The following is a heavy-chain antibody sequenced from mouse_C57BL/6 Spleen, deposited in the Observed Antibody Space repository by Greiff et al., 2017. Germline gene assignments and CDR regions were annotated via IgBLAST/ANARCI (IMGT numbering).Heavy chain of an antibody. CDR2: IYPGSGST. J-gene: IGHJ4*01. CDR3: ASTGLYAMDY. CDR1: GYTFTSYW. Sequence: KQPGAELVKPGASVKMSCKASGYTFTSYWITWVKQRPGQGLEWIGDIYPGSGSTNYNEKFKSKATLTVDTSSSTAYMQLSSLTSEDSAVYYCASTGLYAMDYWGQGTSVTVSS. D-gene: IGHD4-1*02. V-gene: IGHV1-55*01.